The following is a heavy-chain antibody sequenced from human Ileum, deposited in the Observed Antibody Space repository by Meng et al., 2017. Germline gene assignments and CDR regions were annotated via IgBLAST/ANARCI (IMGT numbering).Heavy chain of an antibody. V-gene: IGHV3-74*01. J-gene: IGHJ4*02. Sequence: VGAGVVLGRPGCALRISCAVSVSTFSYYWCHLVRQTPGKGLVWVSRINGDGSTTTYADSVKGRFTISRDNAESTLYLQMNSLRVDDTAVYYCTRAGSFRHDYWGQGALVTVSS. CDR3: TRAGSFRHDY. CDR1: VSTFSYYW. D-gene: IGHD2-15*01. CDR2: INGDGSTT.